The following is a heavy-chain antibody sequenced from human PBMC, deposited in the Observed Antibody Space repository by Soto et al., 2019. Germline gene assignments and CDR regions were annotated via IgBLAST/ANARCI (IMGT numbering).Heavy chain of an antibody. CDR2: IIPIFGTA. J-gene: IGHJ6*02. V-gene: IGHV1-69*13. Sequence: SVKVSCKASGGTFSSYAISWVRQAPGQGLEWMGGIIPIFGTANYAQKFQGRVTITADESTSTAYMELSSLRSEDTAVYYCARARYDILTADYYYGMDGWGQGTMVTVSS. D-gene: IGHD3-9*01. CDR3: ARARYDILTADYYYGMDG. CDR1: GGTFSSYA.